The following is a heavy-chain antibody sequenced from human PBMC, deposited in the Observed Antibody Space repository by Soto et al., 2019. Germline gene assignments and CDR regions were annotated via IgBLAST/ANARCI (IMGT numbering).Heavy chain of an antibody. D-gene: IGHD3-3*01. CDR2: MNPNSGNT. J-gene: IGHJ3*02. Sequence: ASMKVSCKASGYTFTSYDINWVRQATGQGLEWMGWMNPNSGNTGYAQKFQGRVTMTRNTSISTAYMELSSLRSEDTAVYYCARLSDPFGGAFDIWGQGTMVTVSS. CDR3: ARLSDPFGGAFDI. CDR1: GYTFTSYD. V-gene: IGHV1-8*01.